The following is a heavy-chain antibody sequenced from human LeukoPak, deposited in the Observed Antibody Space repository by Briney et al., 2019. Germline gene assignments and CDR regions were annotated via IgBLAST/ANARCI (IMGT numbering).Heavy chain of an antibody. D-gene: IGHD3-10*01. V-gene: IGHV4-39*01. CDR2: IYYSGST. CDR1: GGSISSSSYY. CDR3: ARYYYGLGSYGWFDP. J-gene: IGHJ5*02. Sequence: SETLSLTCTVPGGSISSSSYYWGWIRQPPGKGLEWIGSIYYSGSTYYNPSLKSRVTISVDTSKNQFSLKLSSVTAADTAVYYCARYYYGLGSYGWFDPWGQGTLVTVSS.